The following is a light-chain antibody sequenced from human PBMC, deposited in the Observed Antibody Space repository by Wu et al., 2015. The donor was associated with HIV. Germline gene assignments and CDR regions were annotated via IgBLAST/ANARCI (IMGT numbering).Light chain of an antibody. CDR1: QSISSW. Sequence: DIRMTQSPSTLSASVGDRVTITCRANQSISSWLAWYQQKPGTAPKLLIYKASSLESGVPSRFSGSGSGTEFTLTISGLQPDDFATYYCLQDYNYPPTFGQGTKLEIK. V-gene: IGKV1-5*03. J-gene: IGKJ2*01. CDR2: KAS. CDR3: LQDYNYPPT.